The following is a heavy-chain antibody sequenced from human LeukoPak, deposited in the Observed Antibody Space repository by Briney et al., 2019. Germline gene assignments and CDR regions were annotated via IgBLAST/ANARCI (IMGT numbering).Heavy chain of an antibody. D-gene: IGHD3-22*01. Sequence: SETLSLTCTVSGGSISSNSYYWGWIRQPPGKGLEWIGSVHYSGSTYYNPSLKSRVTISVDTSKNQFSLKLSSVTAADTAVYYCARGLLPYYFDYWGQGTLVTVSS. J-gene: IGHJ4*02. CDR1: GGSISSNSYY. CDR3: ARGLLPYYFDY. CDR2: VHYSGST. V-gene: IGHV4-39*07.